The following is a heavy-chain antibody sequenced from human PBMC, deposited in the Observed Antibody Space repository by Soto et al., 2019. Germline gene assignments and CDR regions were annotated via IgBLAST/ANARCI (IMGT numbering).Heavy chain of an antibody. Sequence: VQLVESGGGVVQPGRSLRLSCAASGFTFSSYGMHWVRQAPGKGLEWVAVIWYDGSNKYYADSVKGRFTISRDNSKNTLYLQMNSLRAEDTAVYYCARDLNDFWSGYLSLDYWGQGTLVTVSS. CDR3: ARDLNDFWSGYLSLDY. D-gene: IGHD3-3*01. CDR1: GFTFSSYG. V-gene: IGHV3-33*01. CDR2: IWYDGSNK. J-gene: IGHJ4*02.